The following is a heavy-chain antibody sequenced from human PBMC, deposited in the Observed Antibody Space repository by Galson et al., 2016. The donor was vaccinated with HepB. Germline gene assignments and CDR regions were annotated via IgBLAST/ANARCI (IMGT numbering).Heavy chain of an antibody. CDR1: GFTFSSYW. CDR2: TKSDGSIT. Sequence: SLRLSCAASGFTFSSYWMHWVRQAPGKGLVRVSRTKSDGSITNYADSVKGRFTISRDNAKNTLYLQMSSLRAEDTAVYYCARDFYTAADHWGQGTLVTVSS. V-gene: IGHV3-74*01. D-gene: IGHD2/OR15-2a*01. J-gene: IGHJ4*02. CDR3: ARDFYTAADH.